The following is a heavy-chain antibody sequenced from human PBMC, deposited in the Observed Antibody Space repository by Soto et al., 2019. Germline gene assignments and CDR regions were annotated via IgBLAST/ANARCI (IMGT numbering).Heavy chain of an antibody. V-gene: IGHV1-18*01. J-gene: IGHJ4*02. Sequence: QVQVVQSGAEVKKPGASVKVSCKASGYTFTSYGISWVRQAPGQGLDWMGWISAYNGNTNYAQKLQGRVTMTTDTSTSTAYMVLRSLRSDDTAVYYCARGSATRIVVVTAMVDYWGQGTLVTVSS. D-gene: IGHD2-21*02. CDR3: ARGSATRIVVVTAMVDY. CDR2: ISAYNGNT. CDR1: GYTFTSYG.